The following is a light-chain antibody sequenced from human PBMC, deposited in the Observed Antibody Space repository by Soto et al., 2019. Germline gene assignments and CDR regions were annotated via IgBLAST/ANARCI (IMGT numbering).Light chain of an antibody. CDR2: EVS. CDR1: SSDVGGYNY. V-gene: IGLV2-14*01. Sequence: QSVLTQPASVSGSPGQSITISCTGTSSDVGGYNYVSWYQQHPGKAPKLMIYEVSNRPSGVSNRFSGSKSGNTASLTIFGLQAEDEADYYCSSYTSSSTPLVFGTGTKVTVL. J-gene: IGLJ1*01. CDR3: SSYTSSSTPLV.